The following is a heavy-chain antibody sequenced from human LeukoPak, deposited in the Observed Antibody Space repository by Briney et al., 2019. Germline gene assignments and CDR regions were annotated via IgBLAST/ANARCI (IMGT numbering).Heavy chain of an antibody. CDR2: ISGSGGST. Sequence: PGGSLRLSCAASGFTFSSYAMSWVRQAPGKGLEWVSVISGSGGSTYYADSVKGRFTISRDNSKNTLYLQMNSLRAEDTAVYYCATGGDYDSSEFDYWGQGTLVTASS. CDR1: GFTFSSYA. D-gene: IGHD3-22*01. J-gene: IGHJ4*02. V-gene: IGHV3-23*01. CDR3: ATGGDYDSSEFDY.